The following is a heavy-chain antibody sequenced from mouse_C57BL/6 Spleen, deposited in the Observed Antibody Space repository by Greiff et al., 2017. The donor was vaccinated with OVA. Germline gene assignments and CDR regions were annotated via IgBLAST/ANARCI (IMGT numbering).Heavy chain of an antibody. D-gene: IGHD2-5*01. J-gene: IGHJ2*01. CDR1: GYTFTNYW. Sequence: QVQLQQSGAELVRPGTSVKMSCKASGYTFTNYWIGWAKQRPGHGLEWIGDIYPGGGYTNYNEKFKGKATLTADKSSSTASMQFSSLTSEDSAIYYCARSRSNSYYVGYWGQGTTLTVSS. V-gene: IGHV1-63*01. CDR3: ARSRSNSYYVGY. CDR2: IYPGGGYT.